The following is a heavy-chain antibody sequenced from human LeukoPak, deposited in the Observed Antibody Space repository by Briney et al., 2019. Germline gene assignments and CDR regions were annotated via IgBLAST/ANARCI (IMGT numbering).Heavy chain of an antibody. V-gene: IGHV4-59*01. Sequence: PSETLSLTCTLSPGSLSSYYWSWIRHPPEKGLGWIGYIYYRVSTNYNPSLKSRVTISLDTSKNQFSMKLSSVTAADTAVYYCARDRGGSDFDYWGQGTLVTVSS. CDR2: IYYRVST. CDR3: ARDRGGSDFDY. CDR1: PGSLSSYY. J-gene: IGHJ4*02. D-gene: IGHD2-15*01.